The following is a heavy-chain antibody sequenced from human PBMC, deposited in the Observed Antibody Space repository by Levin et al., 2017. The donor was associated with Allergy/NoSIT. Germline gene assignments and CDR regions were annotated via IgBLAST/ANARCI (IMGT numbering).Heavy chain of an antibody. J-gene: IGHJ5*02. CDR2: MNPSTGKT. CDR1: GYSFTSYD. V-gene: IGHV1-8*01. Sequence: GESLKISCKASGYSFTSYDINWVRQATGQGPEWMGGMNPSTGKTDYAQKFQGRVTMTRNTSISTAYMELSSLRYEDTAVYFCARDEGTTSTWFDPWGQGTLVTVSA. CDR3: ARDEGTTSTWFDP. D-gene: IGHD2/OR15-2a*01.